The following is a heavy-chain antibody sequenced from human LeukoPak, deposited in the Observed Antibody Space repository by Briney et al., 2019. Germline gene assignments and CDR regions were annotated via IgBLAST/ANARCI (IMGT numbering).Heavy chain of an antibody. CDR1: GFTFSSYS. Sequence: PGGSLRLSCAASGFTFSSYSMNWVRQAPGKGLEWVSYISSSSRTIYYADSVKGRFTISRDNAKNSLYLQMNSLRAEDTAVYYCARVGLAGPNYYDSSGYYYPPGYYYYMDVWGKGTTVTVSS. CDR3: ARVGLAGPNYYDSSGYYYPPGYYYYMDV. J-gene: IGHJ6*03. V-gene: IGHV3-48*01. D-gene: IGHD3-22*01. CDR2: ISSSSRTI.